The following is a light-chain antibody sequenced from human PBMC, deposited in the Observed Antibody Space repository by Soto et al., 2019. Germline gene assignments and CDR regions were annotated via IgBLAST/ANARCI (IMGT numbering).Light chain of an antibody. Sequence: EIVLTQSPATLSLSPGERATLSCRASKSVSSYLAWYQQKPGQAPRLLIYDASNRATGIPARFSGSGSGTDFTLTISSLEPEDFAVYYCQQRSNWSGLTFGGGTKVKIK. CDR3: QQRSNWSGLT. CDR1: KSVSSY. CDR2: DAS. V-gene: IGKV3-11*01. J-gene: IGKJ4*01.